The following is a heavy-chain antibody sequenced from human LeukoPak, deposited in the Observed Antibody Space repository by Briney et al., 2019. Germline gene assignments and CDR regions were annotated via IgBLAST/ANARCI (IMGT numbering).Heavy chain of an antibody. Sequence: ASVKVSCKVSGYTLTELSMHWVRQAPGKGLEWMGWINPNSGGTNYAQKFQGRVTMTRDTSISTAYMELSRLRSDDTAVYYCARDRVAAAGSLRYYFDYWGQGTLVTVSS. D-gene: IGHD6-13*01. CDR3: ARDRVAAAGSLRYYFDY. V-gene: IGHV1-2*02. J-gene: IGHJ4*02. CDR1: GYTLTELS. CDR2: INPNSGGT.